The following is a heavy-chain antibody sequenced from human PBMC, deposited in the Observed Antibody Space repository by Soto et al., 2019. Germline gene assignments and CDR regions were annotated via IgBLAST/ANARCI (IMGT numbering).Heavy chain of an antibody. CDR2: IYPGDHET. J-gene: IGHJ4*02. V-gene: IGHV5-51*01. D-gene: IGHD6-13*01. Sequence: GESLKISCQCSGYTFSNFWIGWVRQLPGKGLEWMGIIYPGDHETRYSPSFHGKVTISADKSINTAYLQWNSLEASDTAFYFCARSPRSSPYFDDWGQGALVTASS. CDR3: ARSPRSSPYFDD. CDR1: GYTFSNFW.